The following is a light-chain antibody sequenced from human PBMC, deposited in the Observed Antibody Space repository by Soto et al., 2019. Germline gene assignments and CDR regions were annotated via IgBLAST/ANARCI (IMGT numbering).Light chain of an antibody. V-gene: IGKV1-12*01. J-gene: IGKJ4*01. Sequence: DIQMTQSPSSVSASVGDRVSITCRASQDIGSWLAWFQQKPGKAPKLLIHAASSLQSGVTSRFSGSVSGTDFTLAISSLQPEDSATYYCQQANSFPPLTFGGGTRVEIK. CDR2: AAS. CDR3: QQANSFPPLT. CDR1: QDIGSW.